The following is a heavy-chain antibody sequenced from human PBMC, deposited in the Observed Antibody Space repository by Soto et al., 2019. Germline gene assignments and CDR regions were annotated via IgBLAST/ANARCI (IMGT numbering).Heavy chain of an antibody. CDR2: IIPILGIA. J-gene: IGHJ6*03. D-gene: IGHD3-3*01. CDR3: ASGTTIFFVGAYYYYYNDV. Sequence: SVKVYCKASGGTFSSYTISWVRQAPGQGLEWMGRIIPILGIANYAQKFQGRVTITADKSTSTAYMELSSLRSEDTAVYYCASGTTIFFVGAYYYYYNDVCGKGTSLT. CDR1: GGTFSSYT. V-gene: IGHV1-69*02.